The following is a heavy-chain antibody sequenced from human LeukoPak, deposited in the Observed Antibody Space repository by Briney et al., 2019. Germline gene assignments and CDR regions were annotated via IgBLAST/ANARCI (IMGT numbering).Heavy chain of an antibody. CDR3: ARDGSSSTSPFDY. D-gene: IGHD6-13*01. CDR1: GGTFSSYA. V-gene: IGHV1-69*01. Sequence: SVKVSCKASGGTFSSYAISWVRQAPGQGLEWMGGIIPIFGTANYAQKFQGRVTITADESTSTAYMELSRLRSDDTAVYYCARDGSSSTSPFDYWGQGTLVTVSS. J-gene: IGHJ4*02. CDR2: IIPIFGTA.